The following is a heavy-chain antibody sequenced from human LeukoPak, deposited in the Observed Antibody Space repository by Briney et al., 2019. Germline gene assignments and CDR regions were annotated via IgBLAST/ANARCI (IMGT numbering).Heavy chain of an antibody. CDR3: ARGPNFGSWRAVDY. D-gene: IGHD3-10*01. CDR1: GFTSGDHD. CDR2: TNFGGSIT. V-gene: IGHV3-23*01. J-gene: IGHJ4*02. Sequence: PGGSLTLSCAASGFTSGDHDMTWVRQTSGGGPEWVSSTNFGGSITWYADSVRGRFTMSRDKSKNTLYLQMNSLRADDTAVYFCARGPNFGSWRAVDYWGQGILVTVSS.